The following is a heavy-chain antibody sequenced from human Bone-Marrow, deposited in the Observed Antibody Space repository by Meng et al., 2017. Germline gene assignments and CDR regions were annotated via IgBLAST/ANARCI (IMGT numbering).Heavy chain of an antibody. CDR3: AKDLEQWLASWIDP. D-gene: IGHD6-19*01. V-gene: IGHV3-23*01. CDR1: GSTFSSYA. J-gene: IGHJ5*02. Sequence: GSLKISCVASGSTFSSYAMSWVRQAPGKGLEWVSAISGSGGSTNYADSVKGRFTISRDNSKSTLYLQMNSLRAEDTAVYYCAKDLEQWLASWIDPWGQGTLVTGAS. CDR2: ISGSGGST.